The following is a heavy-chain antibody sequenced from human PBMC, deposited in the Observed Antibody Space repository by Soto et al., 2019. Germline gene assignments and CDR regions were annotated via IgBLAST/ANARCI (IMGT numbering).Heavy chain of an antibody. D-gene: IGHD3-16*02. V-gene: IGHV3-23*01. Sequence: GGSLRLSCAASGFTFSSYAMSWVRQAPGKGLEWVSAISGSGGSTYYADSVKGRFTISRDNSKNTLYLQMNSLRAEDTAVYYCAKERGTSWGSYRPFDYWGQGTLVTVSS. CDR1: GFTFSSYA. CDR3: AKERGTSWGSYRPFDY. CDR2: ISGSGGST. J-gene: IGHJ4*02.